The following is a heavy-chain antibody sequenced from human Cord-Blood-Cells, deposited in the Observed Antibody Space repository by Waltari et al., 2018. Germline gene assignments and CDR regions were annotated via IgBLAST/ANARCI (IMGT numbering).Heavy chain of an antibody. V-gene: IGHV4-39*01. CDR2: IYYSGST. CDR3: ASYGSELRYFD. CDR1: GGSISSSSYY. Sequence: QLQLQESGPGLVKPSETLSLTCTVSGGSISSSSYYWGWIRQPPGKGLEWLGRIYYSGSTYYNPSLKSRVTISVDTSKNQFSLKLSSVTAADTAVYYCASYGSELRYFDWGQGTLVTVSS. J-gene: IGHJ4*02. D-gene: IGHD3-9*01.